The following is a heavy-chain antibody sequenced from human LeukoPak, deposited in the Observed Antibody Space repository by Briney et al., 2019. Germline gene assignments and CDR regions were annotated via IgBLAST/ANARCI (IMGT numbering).Heavy chain of an antibody. CDR3: ARDAYDSSGYRDYYGMDV. D-gene: IGHD3-22*01. CDR1: GFTFSSYA. V-gene: IGHV3-33*08. J-gene: IGHJ6*02. CDR2: IWYDGSNK. Sequence: SLRLSCAASGFTFSSYAMHWVRQAPGKGLEWVAVIWYDGSNKYYADSVKGRFTISRDNSKNTLYLQMNSLRAEDTAVYYCARDAYDSSGYRDYYGMDVWGQGTTVTVSS.